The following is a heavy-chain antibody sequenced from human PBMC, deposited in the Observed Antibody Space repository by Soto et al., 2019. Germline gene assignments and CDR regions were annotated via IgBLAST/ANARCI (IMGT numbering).Heavy chain of an antibody. CDR2: IKSKTDGGTT. J-gene: IGHJ6*03. CDR3: TTRYCSGGSCYSFQSQVSYYYYYMDV. Sequence: EVQLVESGGGLVKPGGSLRLSCAASGFTFSNAWMSWVRQAPGTGLEWVGRIKSKTDGGTTDYAAPVKGRFTISRDDSKNTLYLQMNSLTTEDTAVYYCTTRYCSGGSCYSFQSQVSYYYYYMDVWGKGTTVTVAS. V-gene: IGHV3-15*01. D-gene: IGHD2-15*01. CDR1: GFTFSNAW.